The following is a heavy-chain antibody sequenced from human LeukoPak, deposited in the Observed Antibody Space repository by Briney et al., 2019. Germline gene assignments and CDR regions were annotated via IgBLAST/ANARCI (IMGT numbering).Heavy chain of an antibody. CDR3: ARDPGYSAFDI. Sequence: PGGSLRLSCVASGLTIGSRYMSWVRQAPGEGLEFVANINPDGRTKNYVDSVKGRFTISRDNAKSSLDLQMSSLRAEDTALYFCARDPGYSAFDIWGQGTMVTVSS. J-gene: IGHJ3*02. D-gene: IGHD5-12*01. V-gene: IGHV3-7*03. CDR1: GLTIGSRY. CDR2: INPDGRTK.